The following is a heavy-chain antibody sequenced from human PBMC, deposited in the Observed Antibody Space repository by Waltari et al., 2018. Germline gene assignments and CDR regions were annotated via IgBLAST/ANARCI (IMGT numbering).Heavy chain of an antibody. V-gene: IGHV4-38-2*01. J-gene: IGHJ4*02. CDR1: GYSISSGYY. CDR2: IYHSGST. Sequence: QVQLQESGPGLVKPSETLSLTCAVSGYSISSGYYWGWIRQPPGKGLEWIGSIYHSGSTDYNPSLKSRVTISVDTSKNQFSLKLSSVTAADTAVYYCARRAKGKVDYWGQGTLVTVSS. D-gene: IGHD5-12*01. CDR3: ARRAKGKVDY.